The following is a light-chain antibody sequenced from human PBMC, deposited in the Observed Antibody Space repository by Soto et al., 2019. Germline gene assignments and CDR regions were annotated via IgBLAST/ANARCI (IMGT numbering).Light chain of an antibody. J-gene: IGLJ1*01. Sequence: QSALTQPASVSGSPGQSITISCTGTSSDVGGYNYVSWYQQHPGKAPKLMIYDVSNRPSGVSNRFSGSKSGNTASLTISGLQADDEADYYCSSYTSSSTRVFGTGTKLTV. CDR3: SSYTSSSTRV. CDR2: DVS. V-gene: IGLV2-14*01. CDR1: SSDVGGYNY.